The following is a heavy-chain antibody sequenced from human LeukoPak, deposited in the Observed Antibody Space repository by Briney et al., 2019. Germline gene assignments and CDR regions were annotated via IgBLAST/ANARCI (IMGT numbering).Heavy chain of an antibody. D-gene: IGHD3-22*01. CDR2: ISYDGSNK. Sequence: GGSLRLSCAASGFTFSSYGMHWVRQAPGKGLEWVAVISYDGSNKYYADSVKGRFTISRDISKNTLSLQMNSLRAEDTAVYYCAKDSLYYYDSSGYPHQRDDYWGQGTLVTVSS. CDR1: GFTFSSYG. V-gene: IGHV3-30-3*01. CDR3: AKDSLYYYDSSGYPHQRDDY. J-gene: IGHJ4*02.